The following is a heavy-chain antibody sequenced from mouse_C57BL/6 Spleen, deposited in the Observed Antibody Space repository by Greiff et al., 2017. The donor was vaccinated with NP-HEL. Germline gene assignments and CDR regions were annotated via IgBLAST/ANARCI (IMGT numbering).Heavy chain of an antibody. CDR3: ARKEEAIDY. CDR1: GFTFSDYG. CDR2: ISSGSSTI. Sequence: EVMLVESGGGLVKPGGSLKLSCAASGFTFSDYGMHWVRQAPEKGLEWVAYISSGSSTIYYADTVKGRFTISRDNAKNTLFLQMTSLRSEETALYYCARKEEAIDYWGQGTTLTVSS. V-gene: IGHV5-17*01. J-gene: IGHJ2*01.